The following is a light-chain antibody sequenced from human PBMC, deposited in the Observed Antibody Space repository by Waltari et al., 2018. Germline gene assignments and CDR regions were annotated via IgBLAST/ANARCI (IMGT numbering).Light chain of an antibody. V-gene: IGKV4-1*01. J-gene: IGKJ4*01. CDR3: QQYYSRPLT. Sequence: DIVMTQSPDSLAVSLGERATINCKSSQSVLYNSNNRNYLAWYQQKPGQPPKLLIYWASTREAGVPDRFDASGSVTDFTLTITSLQAEDVAVYYCQQYYSRPLTFGGGTKVEIK. CDR1: QSVLYNSNNRNY. CDR2: WAS.